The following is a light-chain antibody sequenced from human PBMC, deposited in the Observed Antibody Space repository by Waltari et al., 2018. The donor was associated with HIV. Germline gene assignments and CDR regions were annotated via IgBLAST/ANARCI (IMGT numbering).Light chain of an antibody. CDR3: QQYGNSVFT. CDR1: QSVSSTF. J-gene: IGKJ5*01. V-gene: IGKV3-20*01. CDR2: GAS. Sequence: EIVLTQSPGTLSLSPGERATLSCRASQSVSSTFLAWYQQKRGQAPSLLMYGASSRATGTPDRFSGSGSGTDFTLTISRLEPEDFAVYFCQQYGNSVFTFGQGTRLEIK.